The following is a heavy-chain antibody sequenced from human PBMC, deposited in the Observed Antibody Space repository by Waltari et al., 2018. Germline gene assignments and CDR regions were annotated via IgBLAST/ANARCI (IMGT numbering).Heavy chain of an antibody. CDR1: GGSISTNNYY. J-gene: IGHJ5*02. D-gene: IGHD3-3*01. CDR3: ARLPRYDFWT. Sequence: QLQLQESGPGLVKPSETLSLTCTVSGGSISTNNYYWGWFRQPPGKGREWIANIYYTGSASYNPSLKSRVTVSVETSKSQFSLKLSSVTAADTAVYYCARLPRYDFWTWGQGTLVTVSS. CDR2: IYYTGSA. V-gene: IGHV4-39*01.